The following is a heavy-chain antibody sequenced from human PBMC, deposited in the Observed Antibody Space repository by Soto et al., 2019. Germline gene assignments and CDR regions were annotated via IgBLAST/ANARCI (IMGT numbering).Heavy chain of an antibody. J-gene: IGHJ6*02. Sequence: GGSLRLSCAASGLTFSSPAMSWVRQAPGKGLEWVSVISSSGGTTHYADSVKGRFTVSRDNSKNTLDLQMNSLRAEDTAVYYCARDYWGVSYGMDVWGQGTTVTVSS. D-gene: IGHD7-27*01. CDR3: ARDYWGVSYGMDV. CDR2: ISSSGGTT. CDR1: GLTFSSPA. V-gene: IGHV3-23*01.